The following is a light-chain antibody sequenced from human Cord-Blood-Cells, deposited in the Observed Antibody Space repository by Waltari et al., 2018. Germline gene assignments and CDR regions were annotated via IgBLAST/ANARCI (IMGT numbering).Light chain of an antibody. V-gene: IGLV2-14*01. CDR3: SSYTSSSTLWV. CDR2: DVS. Sequence: QSALTQPAPVSGSPGHSITLSCTGTSSDVGGYNYVSWYQQQPGKAPKLMIYDVSTRPSGVSNRFSGSKSGNTASLTISGLQAEDEADYYCSSYTSSSTLWVFGGGTKLTVL. CDR1: SSDVGGYNY. J-gene: IGLJ3*02.